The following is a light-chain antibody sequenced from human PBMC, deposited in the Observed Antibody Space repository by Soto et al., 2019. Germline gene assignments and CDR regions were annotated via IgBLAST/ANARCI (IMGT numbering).Light chain of an antibody. J-gene: IGKJ1*01. CDR1: QSISTW. V-gene: IGKV1-5*03. CDR3: QQYDSYPWT. Sequence: DIQMTQSPSSLSASVEDRVSITCRASQSISTWLAWFQQKPGKAPKLLIYRASSLEGGAPSRFSGSGSGTEFTLTISSLQPDDFATYYCQQYDSYPWTFGQGTKVEIK. CDR2: RAS.